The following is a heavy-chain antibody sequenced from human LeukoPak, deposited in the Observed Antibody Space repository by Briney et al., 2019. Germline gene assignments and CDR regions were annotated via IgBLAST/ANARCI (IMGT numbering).Heavy chain of an antibody. Sequence: PGGSLRLSCAASGFTVSSNYMSWVRQAPGKGLEWVSVIYSGGSTYYADSVKGRFTISRDNAKNSLYLQMNSLRAEDTAVYYCARAIGSGSIDYWGQGTLVTVSS. V-gene: IGHV3-66*01. J-gene: IGHJ4*02. CDR1: GFTVSSNY. CDR2: IYSGGST. CDR3: ARAIGSGSIDY. D-gene: IGHD3-10*01.